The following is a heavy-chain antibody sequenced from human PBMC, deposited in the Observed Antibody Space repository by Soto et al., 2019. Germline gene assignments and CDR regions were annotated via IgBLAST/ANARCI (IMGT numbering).Heavy chain of an antibody. J-gene: IGHJ5*02. CDR2: IYYSGST. CDR3: ARHRADYDFWSGYYTRYWFDP. D-gene: IGHD3-3*01. Sequence: SETLSLTCTVSGGSISSSGYYWGWIRQPPGKGLEWIGSIYYSGSTYYNPSLKSRVTISVDTSKNQFSLKLSSVTAADTAVYYCARHRADYDFWSGYYTRYWFDPWGQGTLVTVSS. V-gene: IGHV4-39*01. CDR1: GGSISSSGYY.